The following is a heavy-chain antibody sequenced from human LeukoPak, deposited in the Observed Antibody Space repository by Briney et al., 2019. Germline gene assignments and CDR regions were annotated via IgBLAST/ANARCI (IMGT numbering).Heavy chain of an antibody. J-gene: IGHJ4*02. D-gene: IGHD5-18*01. CDR3: VRGPHTIMVTK. CDR1: GFLFSNFW. CDR2: MKQDGSET. V-gene: IGHV3-7*03. Sequence: GGSLRLSCVASGFLFSNFWMTWVRQAPGKGLEWVANMKQDGSETHYADSVKGRFTISRDNAKNSLYLQMNSLRGEDTAVYYCVRGPHTIMVTKWGQGALFTVSS.